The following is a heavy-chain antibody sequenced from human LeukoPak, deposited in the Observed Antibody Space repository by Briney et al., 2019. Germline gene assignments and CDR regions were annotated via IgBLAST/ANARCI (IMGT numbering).Heavy chain of an antibody. CDR1: GFTFKDYG. CDR3: AKHMRATNTYSFFGLDV. Sequence: GGSLRLSCAATGFTFKDYGMHWVRQPPGKGLEWVSSINWNGGGTDYADSVKGRFTISRDNAKNSLYLQLSSLRPEDTALYYCAKHMRATNTYSFFGLDVWGKGTTVTVSS. CDR2: INWNGGGT. D-gene: IGHD1-26*01. J-gene: IGHJ6*04. V-gene: IGHV3-9*01.